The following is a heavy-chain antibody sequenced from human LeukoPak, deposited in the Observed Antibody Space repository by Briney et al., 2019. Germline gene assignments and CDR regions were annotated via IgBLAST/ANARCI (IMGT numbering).Heavy chain of an antibody. D-gene: IGHD2-21*01. V-gene: IGHV3-30*02. CDR3: AKDLLSEAIVVSLDY. CDR1: GFTFSSYG. CDR2: IRYDGSNK. Sequence: PGGSLRLSCAASGFTFSSYGMHWVRQAPGKGLEWVAFIRYDGSNKYYADSVKGRFTISRDNSKNTLYLQMISLRAEDTAVYYCAKDLLSEAIVVSLDYWGQGTLVTVSS. J-gene: IGHJ4*02.